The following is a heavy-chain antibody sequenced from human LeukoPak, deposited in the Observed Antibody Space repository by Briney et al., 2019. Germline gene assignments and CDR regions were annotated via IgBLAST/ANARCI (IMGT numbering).Heavy chain of an antibody. Sequence: ASVKVSCKASGYTFTGYYMHWLRQAPGQGLEWMGRINPNSGGTNYAQKFQGRVTMTRDTSISTAYMELSRLRSDDTAVYYCALVPGSSLSGPPNKIDYWGQGTLVTVSS. CDR1: GYTFTGYY. D-gene: IGHD6-13*01. V-gene: IGHV1-2*06. CDR3: ALVPGSSLSGPPNKIDY. CDR2: INPNSGGT. J-gene: IGHJ4*02.